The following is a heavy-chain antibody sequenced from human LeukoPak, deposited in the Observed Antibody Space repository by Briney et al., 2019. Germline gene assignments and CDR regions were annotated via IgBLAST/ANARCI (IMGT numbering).Heavy chain of an antibody. CDR2: IYYSGST. Sequence: SQTLSLTCTVSGGSISSGGYYWSWIRQHPGKCLEWIGYIYYSGSTYYNPSLKSRVTISVDTSKNQFSLKLSSVTAADTAVYYCARYCSSTSCSHFDYWGPGTLVTVSS. CDR1: GGSISSGGYY. V-gene: IGHV4-31*03. J-gene: IGHJ4*02. CDR3: ARYCSSTSCSHFDY. D-gene: IGHD2-2*01.